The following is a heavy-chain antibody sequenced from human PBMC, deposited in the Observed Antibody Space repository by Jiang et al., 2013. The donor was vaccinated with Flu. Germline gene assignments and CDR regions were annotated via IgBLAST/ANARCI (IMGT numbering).Heavy chain of an antibody. CDR3: AGPMTTVTTNGMDV. J-gene: IGHJ6*02. D-gene: IGHD4-11*01. Sequence: EWMGIINPSGGSTSYAQKFQGRVTMTRDTSTSTVYMELSSLRSEDTAVYYCAGPMTTVTTNGMDVWGQGTTVTVSS. CDR2: INPSGGST. V-gene: IGHV1-46*01.